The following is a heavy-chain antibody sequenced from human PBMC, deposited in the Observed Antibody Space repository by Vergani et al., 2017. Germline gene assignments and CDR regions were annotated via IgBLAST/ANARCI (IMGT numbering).Heavy chain of an antibody. J-gene: IGHJ5*02. V-gene: IGHV3-9*02. Sequence: EVQLEESGGGLVLPGRSLRLSCVASGFTSAGYAMNWVRQAPGKGLEWVSGISWNSNSIGYADLVKGRFTISRDNAKNSLYFQMNSLRAEYTALYYCAKNLGTSSGGGWFDPWGQRTLVTVSS. CDR1: GFTSAGYA. D-gene: IGHD6-6*01. CDR3: AKNLGTSSGGGWFDP. CDR2: ISWNSNSI.